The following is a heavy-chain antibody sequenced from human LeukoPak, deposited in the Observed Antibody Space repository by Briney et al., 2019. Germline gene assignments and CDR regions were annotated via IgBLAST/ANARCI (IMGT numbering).Heavy chain of an antibody. CDR3: ARDGEYCSSTSCPNNWFDP. J-gene: IGHJ5*02. CDR2: TYYMSKWYN. V-gene: IGHV6-1*01. Sequence: SQTLSLTCAISGDSVSSNSAAWNWIRQSPSRGLEWLGRTYYMSKWYNDYAVSVKSRITINPDTSKNQFSLQLNSVTPEDTAVYYCARDGEYCSSTSCPNNWFDPWGQGTLVTVSS. CDR1: GDSVSSNSAA. D-gene: IGHD2-2*01.